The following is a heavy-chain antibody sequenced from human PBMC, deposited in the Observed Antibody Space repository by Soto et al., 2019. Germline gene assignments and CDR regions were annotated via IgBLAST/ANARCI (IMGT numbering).Heavy chain of an antibody. CDR1: GYTFSSYG. D-gene: IGHD6-13*01. CDR2: ISTDNGHT. Sequence: QDQLVQSGTEVKKPEASVKVSCKASGYTFSSYGITWVRQAPGQGLEWMGWISTDNGHTNYAQKFQGRVTLTTDTSTNAAYMELRSLRSDDTAVYYCARAGYSSSWFSDYYYYGMDVWGQGTTVTVSS. V-gene: IGHV1-18*04. CDR3: ARAGYSSSWFSDYYYYGMDV. J-gene: IGHJ6*02.